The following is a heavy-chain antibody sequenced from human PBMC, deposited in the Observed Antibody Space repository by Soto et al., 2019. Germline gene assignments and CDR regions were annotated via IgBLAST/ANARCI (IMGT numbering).Heavy chain of an antibody. V-gene: IGHV4-30-4*01. CDR2: IYYSGST. J-gene: IGHJ6*02. CDR3: ARVPLSSSPLRDYYYYYGMDV. D-gene: IGHD6-13*01. Sequence: PSETLSLTCTVSGGSISSGDYYWSWIRQPPGKGLEWIGYIYYSGSTYYNPSLKSRVTISVDTSKNQFSLKLSSVTAADTAVYYCARVPLSSSPLRDYYYYYGMDVWGQGTTVTV. CDR1: GGSISSGDYY.